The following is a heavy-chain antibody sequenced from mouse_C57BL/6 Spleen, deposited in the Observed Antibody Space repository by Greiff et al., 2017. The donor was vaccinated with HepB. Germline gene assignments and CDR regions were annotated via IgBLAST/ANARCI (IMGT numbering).Heavy chain of an antibody. J-gene: IGHJ3*01. V-gene: IGHV5-6*01. D-gene: IGHD2-5*01. CDR2: ISSDGSYT. CDR3: ARSNYGAY. CDR1: GFTFSSYG. Sequence: EVKLVESGGDLVKPGGSLKLSCAASGFTFSSYGMSWVRQTPDKRLEWVATISSDGSYTYYPDSVKGRFTISRDNAKNTLYLQMSSLKSEDTAMYYCARSNYGAYWGQGTLVTVSA.